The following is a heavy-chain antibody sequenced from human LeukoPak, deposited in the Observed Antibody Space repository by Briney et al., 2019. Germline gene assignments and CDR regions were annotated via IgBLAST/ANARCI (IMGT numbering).Heavy chain of an antibody. Sequence: GGSLRLSCAASGFTFSGSDMSWVRQAPGKGLEWVSAIDAGGGSTYYAEPVKGRFTISRGNSRNTLYLQINSLRAGDTAVYYCANNEARAMALCLNWGQGTLVIVSS. CDR3: ANNEARAMALCLN. CDR1: GFTFSGSD. J-gene: IGHJ4*02. CDR2: IDAGGGST. D-gene: IGHD5-18*01. V-gene: IGHV3-23*01.